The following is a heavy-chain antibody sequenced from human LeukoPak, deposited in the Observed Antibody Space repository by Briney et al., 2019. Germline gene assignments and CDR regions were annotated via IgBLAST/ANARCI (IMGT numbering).Heavy chain of an antibody. V-gene: IGHV4-34*01. CDR1: GGSFSGYY. J-gene: IGHJ4*02. D-gene: IGHD3-10*01. Sequence: PSETLSLTCAVYGGSFSGYYWSWIRQPPGKGLEWIGEINHSGSTNYNPSLKSRVTISVDTSKNQFSLKLSSVTAADTAVYYCARGGYGSGSYQAQYYFDYWGQGTLVTVSS. CDR2: INHSGST. CDR3: ARGGYGSGSYQAQYYFDY.